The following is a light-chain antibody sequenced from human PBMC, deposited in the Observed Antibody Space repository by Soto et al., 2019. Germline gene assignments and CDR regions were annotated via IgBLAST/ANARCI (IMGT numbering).Light chain of an antibody. Sequence: DVQLTQSPSSLSASAGDRATITCRASQGVNNYLAWYQQKPGQVPNLLIYAASTLQSGVPSRFSGSGSGTDFTLTISSLRPEDAETYYWQKFNSVPTFGGGTKVEI. CDR3: QKFNSVPT. CDR2: AAS. V-gene: IGKV1-27*01. J-gene: IGKJ4*01. CDR1: QGVNNY.